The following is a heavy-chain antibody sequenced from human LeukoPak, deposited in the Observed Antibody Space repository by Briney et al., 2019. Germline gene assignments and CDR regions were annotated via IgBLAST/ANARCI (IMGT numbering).Heavy chain of an antibody. J-gene: IGHJ4*02. CDR2: IKSKTDGGTT. V-gene: IGHV3-15*01. CDR3: TTGKYSGYDQNFDY. CDR1: GFTFSNAW. D-gene: IGHD5-12*01. Sequence: GGSLRLSCAASGFTFSNAWMSWVRQAPGKGLEWVGRIKSKTDGGTTDYAAPVKGRFTISRDDSKNTLYLQMNSLKTEDTAVYYCTTGKYSGYDQNFDYWGQGTLVTVSS.